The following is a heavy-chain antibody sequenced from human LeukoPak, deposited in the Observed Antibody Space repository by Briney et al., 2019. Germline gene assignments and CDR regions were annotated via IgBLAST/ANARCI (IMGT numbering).Heavy chain of an antibody. CDR3: ASVEYDDAFDI. V-gene: IGHV4-34*01. CDR1: GGSFSGYY. D-gene: IGHD2/OR15-2a*01. CDR2: INHSGST. J-gene: IGHJ3*02. Sequence: PSETLSLTGAVYGGSFSGYYWSWIRQPPGKGLEWIGEINHSGSTNYNPSLKSRVTISVDTSKNQFSLKLSSVTAADTAVYYCASVEYDDAFDIWGQGTMVTVSS.